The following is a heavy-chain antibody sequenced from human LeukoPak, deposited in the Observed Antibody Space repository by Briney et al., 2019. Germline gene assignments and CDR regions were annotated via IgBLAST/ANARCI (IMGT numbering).Heavy chain of an antibody. J-gene: IGHJ6*03. CDR1: GGSISSYY. Sequence: SETLSLTCTVSGGSISSYYWSWIRQPAGKGLEWIGRIYTSGSTNYNPSLKSRVTISVDTSKNQFSLKLSSVTAADTAVYYCARGPAGYPLSYYYMDVWGKGTTVTVSS. D-gene: IGHD1-1*01. V-gene: IGHV4-4*07. CDR2: IYTSGST. CDR3: ARGPAGYPLSYYYMDV.